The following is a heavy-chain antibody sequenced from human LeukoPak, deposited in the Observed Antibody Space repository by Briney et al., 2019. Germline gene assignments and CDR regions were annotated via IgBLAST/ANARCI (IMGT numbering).Heavy chain of an antibody. J-gene: IGHJ5*02. D-gene: IGHD3-22*01. Sequence: ASVKVSCKASGYTFTSYGISWVRQAPGQGLEWMGWIGAYNGNTNYAQKLQGRVTMTTDTSTSTAYMELRSLRSDDTAVYYCARVLLTYYYDRSGGWFDPWGQGTLVTVSS. CDR1: GYTFTSYG. CDR3: ARVLLTYYYDRSGGWFDP. CDR2: IGAYNGNT. V-gene: IGHV1-18*01.